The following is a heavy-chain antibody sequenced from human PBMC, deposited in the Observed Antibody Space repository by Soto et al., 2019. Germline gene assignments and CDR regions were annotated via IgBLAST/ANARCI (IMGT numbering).Heavy chain of an antibody. Sequence: QVQLQESGPGLVKPSETLSLTCTVSGGSISSYYWSWIRQPAGKGLEWIGRIYTSGSTNYNPSLRSRVTMSVDTSKNQFSLKLSSVTAADTAVYYCAIQPAVAATGRAFDIWGQGTMVTVSS. V-gene: IGHV4-4*07. CDR2: IYTSGST. D-gene: IGHD6-19*01. J-gene: IGHJ3*02. CDR3: AIQPAVAATGRAFDI. CDR1: GGSISSYY.